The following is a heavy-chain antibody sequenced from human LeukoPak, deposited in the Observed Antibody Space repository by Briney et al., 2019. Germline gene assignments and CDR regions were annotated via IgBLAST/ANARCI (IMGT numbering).Heavy chain of an antibody. CDR2: IYSGGST. D-gene: IGHD3-22*01. J-gene: IGHJ4*02. CDR1: GFTVSSNY. CDR3: ARARQTYYYDSSGYYFDY. Sequence: PGGSLRLSCAASGFTVSSNYMSWVRQAPGKGLEWVSAIYSGGSTYYADSVKGRFTISRDNSKNTLYLQMNSLRAEDTAVYYCARARQTYYYDSSGYYFDYWGQGTLVTVSS. V-gene: IGHV3-53*01.